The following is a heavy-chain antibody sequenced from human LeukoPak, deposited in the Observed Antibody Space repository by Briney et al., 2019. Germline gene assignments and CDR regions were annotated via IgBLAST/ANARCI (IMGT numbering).Heavy chain of an antibody. CDR2: VRYDSSNK. CDR3: AKVAAIAAASLWFDP. Sequence: PGGSLRLSCAASGFTFSGYGMHWVRQAPGKGLEWVAFVRYDSSNKYYADSVKGRFTVSRDNSKNMLYLQMNSLRAEDTAVYYCAKVAAIAAASLWFDPWGQGTLVTVSS. J-gene: IGHJ5*02. D-gene: IGHD6-13*01. CDR1: GFTFSGYG. V-gene: IGHV3-30*02.